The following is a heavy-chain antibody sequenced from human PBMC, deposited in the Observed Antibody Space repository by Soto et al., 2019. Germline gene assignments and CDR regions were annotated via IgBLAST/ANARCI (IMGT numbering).Heavy chain of an antibody. D-gene: IGHD2-21*01. CDR1: RFTFGTYA. CDR3: ARADCGGQCPCDC. Sequence: GGSLRLSCSASRFTFGTYAMHWVRQAPGKGLEWVAGIWYDGSVKNYADSVKGRFSISRDNSQNKVYLQMNTLRAEDTAVYYCARADCGGQCPCDCWGQGTLVTV. J-gene: IGHJ4*02. CDR2: IWYDGSVK. V-gene: IGHV3-33*01.